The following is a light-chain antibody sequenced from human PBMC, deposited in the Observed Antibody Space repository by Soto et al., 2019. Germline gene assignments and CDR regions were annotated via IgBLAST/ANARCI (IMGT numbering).Light chain of an antibody. J-gene: IGLJ3*02. V-gene: IGLV4-60*02. CDR1: SGHSSYI. CDR2: LEGSGSY. CDR3: ETWDVNTRV. Sequence: QSVLTQSASASASVGSSVKLTCTLSSGHSSYIIAWHQQQPGKAPRYLMKLEGSGSYNKGSGVPDRFSGSSSGADRYLTISNLQFEDEADYYCETWDVNTRVFGGGTKVTVL.